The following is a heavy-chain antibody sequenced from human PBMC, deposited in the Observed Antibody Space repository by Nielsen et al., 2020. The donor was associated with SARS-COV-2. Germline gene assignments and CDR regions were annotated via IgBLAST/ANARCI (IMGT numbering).Heavy chain of an antibody. J-gene: IGHJ4*02. D-gene: IGHD7-27*01. Sequence: ASVKVSCKASGYTFTGYYMHWVRQAPGQGLEWMVWINPNSGGTNYAQKFQGWVTMTRDTSISTAYMELSRLRSDDTAVYYCARGGQLGIWSRVADGFDYWGQGTLVTVSS. CDR3: ARGGQLGIWSRVADGFDY. CDR1: GYTFTGYY. CDR2: INPNSGGT. V-gene: IGHV1-2*04.